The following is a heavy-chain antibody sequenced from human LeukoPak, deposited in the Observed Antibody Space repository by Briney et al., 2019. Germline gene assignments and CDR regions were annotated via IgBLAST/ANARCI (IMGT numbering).Heavy chain of an antibody. CDR3: AREVAEAFAY. D-gene: IGHD6-19*01. CDR2: IGGSSSSI. Sequence: SGGSLRLSCAASGFTFSTYSMNWVRQAPGKGLEWVSSIGGSSSSIYYADSVKGRFTISRDNAKNSLYLQMNSLRAEGAAVYYCAREVAEAFAYWGQGTLVTVSS. V-gene: IGHV3-21*01. CDR1: GFTFSTYS. J-gene: IGHJ4*01.